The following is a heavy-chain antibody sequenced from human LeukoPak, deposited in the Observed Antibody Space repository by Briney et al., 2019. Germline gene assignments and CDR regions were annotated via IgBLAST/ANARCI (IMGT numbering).Heavy chain of an antibody. CDR2: ISYDGSNK. D-gene: IGHD1-1*01. V-gene: IGHV3-30*04. CDR1: GFTFSSYA. CDR3: ARDLTRRDAFDI. Sequence: GRSLRLSCAASGFTFSSYAMHWVRQAPGKGLEWVAVISYDGSNKYYADSVKGRFTISRDNSKNTLYLQMNSLRAEDTAVYYCARDLTRRDAFDIWGQGTMVTASS. J-gene: IGHJ3*02.